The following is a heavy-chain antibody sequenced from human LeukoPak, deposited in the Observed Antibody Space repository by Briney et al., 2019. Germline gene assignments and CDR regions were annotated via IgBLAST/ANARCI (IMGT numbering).Heavy chain of an antibody. CDR1: GFTFSSHW. CDR3: AREGVVVGMEGFDY. D-gene: IGHD3-22*01. Sequence: PGGSLRLSCAASGFTFSSHWMNWVRQAPGKGLEWVANINLDGSEKYYVDSVKGRFTISRDNAKNSLYLQMNSLRAEDTAVYFCAREGVVVGMEGFDYWGQGTLVTVSS. CDR2: INLDGSEK. V-gene: IGHV3-7*01. J-gene: IGHJ4*02.